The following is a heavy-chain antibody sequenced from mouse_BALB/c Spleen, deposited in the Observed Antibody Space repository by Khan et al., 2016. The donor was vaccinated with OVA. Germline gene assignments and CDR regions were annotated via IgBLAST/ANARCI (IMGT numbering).Heavy chain of an antibody. D-gene: IGHD1-3*01. Sequence: QVQLQQSGAELVRPGVSVKISCKGSGYTFTDFAMHWVKQSHAKSLEWLGVISTYYGDADYNHKFRDKATMTVDKSSSTAYMELAGLTSEDSAIYYRGRGSGRSRFAYWGQGTLVTVSA. J-gene: IGHJ3*01. CDR2: ISTYYGDA. CDR3: GRGSGRSRFAY. CDR1: GYTFTDFA. V-gene: IGHV1S137*01.